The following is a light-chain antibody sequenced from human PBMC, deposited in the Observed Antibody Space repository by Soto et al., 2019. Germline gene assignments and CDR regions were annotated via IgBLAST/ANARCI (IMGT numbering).Light chain of an antibody. Sequence: QSVLTQPASVSGSPGQSITISCTGTSSDVGSGNVVSWYQHYPGKAPKLMIYEAFQRPSGVSSRFSGSKSGNTASLTISGLQAEDEADYYCCSHAGSDTYVFGTGTKLTVL. J-gene: IGLJ1*01. CDR2: EAF. V-gene: IGLV2-23*01. CDR3: CSHAGSDTYV. CDR1: SSDVGSGNV.